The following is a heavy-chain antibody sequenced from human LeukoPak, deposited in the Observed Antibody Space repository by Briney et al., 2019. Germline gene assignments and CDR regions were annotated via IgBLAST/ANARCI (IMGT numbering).Heavy chain of an antibody. CDR3: ARAREYSYGLLRDAFDI. Sequence: SETLSLTCTVSGGSISSYYWSWIRQPAGKGLEWIGRIYTSGSTNYNPSLKSRVTISVDTSKNQFSLKLSSVTAADTAVYYCARAREYSYGLLRDAFDIWGQGTMVTVSS. J-gene: IGHJ3*02. CDR1: GGSISSYY. V-gene: IGHV4-4*07. D-gene: IGHD5-18*01. CDR2: IYTSGST.